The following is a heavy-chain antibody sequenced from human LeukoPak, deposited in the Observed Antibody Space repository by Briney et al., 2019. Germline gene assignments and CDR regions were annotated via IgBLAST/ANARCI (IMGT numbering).Heavy chain of an antibody. D-gene: IGHD4-23*01. CDR3: ARGGRTVAKDY. CDR1: GYTFTSYG. J-gene: IGHJ4*02. V-gene: IGHV1-18*01. Sequence: GASVKVSCRASGYTFTSYGISWVRQAPGQGLEWMGWISTYNGNTNYAQNLQGRVTVTTDTSTSTTYMELRSLISDDTAVYYCARGGRTVAKDYWGQGTLVTVSS. CDR2: ISTYNGNT.